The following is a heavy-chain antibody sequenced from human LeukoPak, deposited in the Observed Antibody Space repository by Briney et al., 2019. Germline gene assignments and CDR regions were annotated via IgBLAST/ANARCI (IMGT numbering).Heavy chain of an antibody. D-gene: IGHD3-3*01. CDR1: GFIFSDHW. Sequence: GGSLRLSCAASGFIFSDHWMHWVRQAPGKGLVWLSRINNDGSSTIYADSVKGRFTFSSDNAENTLFLEMSSLRVEDTAVYYCVRERNNFWSGHHSIFDSWGQGTLVTVSS. V-gene: IGHV3-74*01. J-gene: IGHJ4*02. CDR3: VRERNNFWSGHHSIFDS. CDR2: INNDGSST.